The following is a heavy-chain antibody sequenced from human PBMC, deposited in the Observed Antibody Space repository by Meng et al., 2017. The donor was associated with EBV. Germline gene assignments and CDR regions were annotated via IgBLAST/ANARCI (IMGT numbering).Heavy chain of an antibody. Sequence: QGQLLGSGAEVKKPGASVKVSCKASGYTFTGYYMHWVRQAPGQGLEWMGRINPNSGGTNYAQKFQGRVTMTRDTSISTAYMELSRLRSDDTAVYYCARVGIAVAGTGDYWGQGTLVTVSS. V-gene: IGHV1-2*06. CDR3: ARVGIAVAGTGDY. CDR2: INPNSGGT. D-gene: IGHD6-19*01. J-gene: IGHJ4*02. CDR1: GYTFTGYY.